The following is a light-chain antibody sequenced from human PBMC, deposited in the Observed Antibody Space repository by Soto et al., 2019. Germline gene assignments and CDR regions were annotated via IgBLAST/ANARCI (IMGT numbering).Light chain of an antibody. CDR3: HQYASLPLT. CDR1: QSVSGSH. J-gene: IGKJ5*01. V-gene: IGKV3-20*01. CDR2: GAS. Sequence: EIVLTQSPGTLSLYPGERATLSCRASQSVSGSHLAWYHQKPGQSPRLLIYGASSRATGIPDRFSGSGSGTDFTLIISRLEPEDFAVYYCHQYASLPLTFGQVTRWRL.